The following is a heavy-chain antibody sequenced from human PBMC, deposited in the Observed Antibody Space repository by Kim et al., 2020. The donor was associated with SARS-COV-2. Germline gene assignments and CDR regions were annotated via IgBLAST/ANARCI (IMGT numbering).Heavy chain of an antibody. Sequence: GSLRLSCAASGFTFSDYYMSWIRQAPGKGLEWVSYISSSGSTKYYADSVKGRFTISRDNAKNSLYLQMNSLRAEDTAVYYCARGWSSSWFRGWFDPWGQGTLVTVSS. CDR2: ISSSGSTK. V-gene: IGHV3-11*04. CDR3: ARGWSSSWFRGWFDP. CDR1: GFTFSDYY. D-gene: IGHD6-13*01. J-gene: IGHJ5*02.